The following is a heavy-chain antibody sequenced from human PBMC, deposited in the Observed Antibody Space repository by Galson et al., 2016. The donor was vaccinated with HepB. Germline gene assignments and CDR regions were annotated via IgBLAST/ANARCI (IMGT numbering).Heavy chain of an antibody. CDR3: AKHARYSYGYRWFDS. V-gene: IGHV4-39*01. D-gene: IGHD5-18*01. CDR1: GGSIISSDYY. J-gene: IGHJ5*01. CDR2: IYYSGGT. Sequence: ETLSLTCTVSGGSIISSDYYWGWVRQPPGKGLVWIGSIYYSGGTYNNPSLWSRVTLSVDPSREQFSPRLTPVTAADRGLYYCAKHARYSYGYRWFDSWGQGTLVIVSS.